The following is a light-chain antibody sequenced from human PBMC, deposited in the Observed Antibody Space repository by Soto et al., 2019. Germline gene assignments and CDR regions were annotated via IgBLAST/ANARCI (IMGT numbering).Light chain of an antibody. CDR3: SSYTSSDTYV. CDR2: DVS. J-gene: IGLJ1*01. V-gene: IGLV2-14*03. Sequence: QSVLTQPASVSGSPGQSITISCTGTSSDVGNYNYVSWHQHHPGKAPKLMINDVSNRPSGVSSRFSGSKSGNTASLTISGLQAEDEADYYCSSYTSSDTYVFGTGTKVTVL. CDR1: SSDVGNYNY.